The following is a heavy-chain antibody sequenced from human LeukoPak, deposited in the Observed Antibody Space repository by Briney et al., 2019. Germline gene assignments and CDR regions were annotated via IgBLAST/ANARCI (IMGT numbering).Heavy chain of an antibody. V-gene: IGHV4-34*01. CDR2: INQGGRT. D-gene: IGHD3-10*01. CDR1: GGSFSDYL. Sequence: KTSETLSLTCAVNGGSFSDYLWTWIRQSPGKGLEWIGEINQGGRTNFNPSLKSRVTISADRSKYHFSLTLRSVTAADTAVYYCARGKRVWFGELMTSFSYFYIDVRGRGTTVIVSS. J-gene: IGHJ6*03. CDR3: ARGKRVWFGELMTSFSYFYIDV.